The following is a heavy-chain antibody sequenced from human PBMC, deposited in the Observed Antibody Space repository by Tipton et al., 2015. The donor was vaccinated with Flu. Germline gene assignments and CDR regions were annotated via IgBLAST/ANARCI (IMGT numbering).Heavy chain of an antibody. J-gene: IGHJ4*02. CDR1: GFTVSSNY. D-gene: IGHD3-10*01. V-gene: IGHV3-66*01. CDR3: ASRLLWFGELSDY. CDR2: IYSGGST. Sequence: SLRLSCAASGFTVSSNYMSWVRQAPGKGLEWVSVIYSGGSTYYADSVKGRFTISRDNSKNTLYLQMNSLRAEDTAVYYRASRLLWFGELSDYWGQGTLVTVSS.